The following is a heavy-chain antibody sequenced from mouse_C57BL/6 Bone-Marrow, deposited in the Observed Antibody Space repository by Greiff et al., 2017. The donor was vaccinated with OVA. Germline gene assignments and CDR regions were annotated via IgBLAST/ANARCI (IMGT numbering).Heavy chain of an antibody. CDR2: ISDGGSCT. J-gene: IGHJ2*01. CDR3: AGDSAIATVVATDFNY. CDR1: GFTFSSYA. V-gene: IGHV5-4*01. Sequence: EVQLQESGGGLVKPGASLKLSCAASGFTFSSYAMSWVRQTPEKRLEWVAIISDGGSCTYYPDNVKGRFTISRDNAKNNPYLQMSHLKSEGRAMYYCAGDSAIATVVATDFNYWGQGTTLTVSS. D-gene: IGHD1-1*01.